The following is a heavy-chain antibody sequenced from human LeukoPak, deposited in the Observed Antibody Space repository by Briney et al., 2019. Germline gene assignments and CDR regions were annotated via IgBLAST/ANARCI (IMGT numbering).Heavy chain of an antibody. CDR3: ARRLAYGDSADY. J-gene: IGHJ4*02. D-gene: IGHD4-17*01. V-gene: IGHV3-53*01. CDR1: GFTFSSYE. CDR2: IHSGGTT. Sequence: PGGSLRLSCAASGFTFSSYEMNWVRQAPGKGLEWVSVIHSGGTTHYADSVKGRFTISRDNSKNTLYPQMNSLRAEDTAVYYCARRLAYGDSADYWGQGTLVTVSS.